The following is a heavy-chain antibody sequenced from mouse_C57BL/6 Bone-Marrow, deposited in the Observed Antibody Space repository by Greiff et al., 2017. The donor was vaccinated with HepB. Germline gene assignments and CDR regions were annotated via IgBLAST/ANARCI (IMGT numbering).Heavy chain of an antibody. Sequence: EVQLQQSGPELVKPGASVKIPCKASGYTFTDYNMDWVKQSHGKSLEWIGDINPNNGGTIYNQKFKGKATLTVDKSSSTAYMELRSLTSEDTAVYYCARVPVVAYYYAMDYWGQGTSVTVSS. CDR3: ARVPVVAYYYAMDY. J-gene: IGHJ4*01. CDR2: INPNNGGT. V-gene: IGHV1-18*01. D-gene: IGHD1-1*01. CDR1: GYTFTDYN.